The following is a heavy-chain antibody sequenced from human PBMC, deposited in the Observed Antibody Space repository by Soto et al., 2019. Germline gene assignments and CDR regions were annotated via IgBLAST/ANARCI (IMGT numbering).Heavy chain of an antibody. J-gene: IGHJ3*02. CDR2: IYYSGST. CDR3: ARRTNSGTFLI. CDR1: GGSISSYY. V-gene: IGHV4-59*08. Sequence: QVQLQESGPGLVKPSETLSLTCTVSGGSISSYYWSWIRQPPGKGREWIGFIYYSGSTNYNPSLHRRFTISLDTSNNQFSLKLNSVTATDTAVYYCARRTNSGTFLILGQGTMVTFSS. D-gene: IGHD1-7*01.